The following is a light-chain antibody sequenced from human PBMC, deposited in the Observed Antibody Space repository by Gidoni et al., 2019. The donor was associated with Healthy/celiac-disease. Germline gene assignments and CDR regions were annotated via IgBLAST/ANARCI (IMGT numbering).Light chain of an antibody. CDR2: DAS. Sequence: EIVLTQSPATLSLSPGERATLSCRASQSVSSYLAWYQQQPGQAPRLLIYDASNRATGIPARFSGRGSGTDFTLTISSLEPEDFAVYYCQQRSNWPPTFGQGTKVEIK. V-gene: IGKV3-11*01. CDR3: QQRSNWPPT. CDR1: QSVSSY. J-gene: IGKJ1*01.